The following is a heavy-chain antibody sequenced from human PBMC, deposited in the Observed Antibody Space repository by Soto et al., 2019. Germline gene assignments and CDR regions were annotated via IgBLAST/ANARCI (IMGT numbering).Heavy chain of an antibody. CDR3: ARGLRLRFLEWLYEGPYYYGMDV. Sequence: ASVKVSCKASGYTFTSYDINWVRQATGQGLEWMGWMNPNSGNTGYAQKFQGRVTMTRNTSISTAYMELSSLRSEDTAVYYCARGLRLRFLEWLYEGPYYYGMDVWGQGTTVTVSS. CDR1: GYTFTSYD. D-gene: IGHD3-3*01. J-gene: IGHJ6*02. V-gene: IGHV1-8*01. CDR2: MNPNSGNT.